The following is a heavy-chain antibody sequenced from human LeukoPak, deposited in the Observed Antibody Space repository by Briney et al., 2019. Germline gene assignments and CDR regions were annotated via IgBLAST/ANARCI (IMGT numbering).Heavy chain of an antibody. CDR1: GYTLTNYA. Sequence: ASVKVSCKASGYTLTNYALNWVRQAPGQGLEWMGWINTNTGNPTYAQGFTGRFVFSLDTCVNTAYLQISSLKAEDTAIYYCARVQGYCSTTSCYPHYWGQGTLVTVSS. V-gene: IGHV7-4-1*02. D-gene: IGHD2-2*01. CDR2: INTNTGNP. J-gene: IGHJ4*02. CDR3: ARVQGYCSTTSCYPHY.